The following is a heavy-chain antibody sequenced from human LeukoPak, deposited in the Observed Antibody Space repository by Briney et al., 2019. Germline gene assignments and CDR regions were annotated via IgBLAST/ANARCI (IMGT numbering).Heavy chain of an antibody. J-gene: IGHJ4*02. Sequence: SETLSLTCTVSGGSISSGSYYWSWIRQPAGKGLEWIGRIYTSGSTNYNPSLKSRLTISVDTSKNQFSLKLSSVTAADTAVYYCARETAITQAAHPPGKTTLFPFDYWGQGTLVTVSS. D-gene: IGHD3-3*01. CDR3: ARETAITQAAHPPGKTTLFPFDY. CDR1: GGSISSGSYY. CDR2: IYTSGST. V-gene: IGHV4-61*02.